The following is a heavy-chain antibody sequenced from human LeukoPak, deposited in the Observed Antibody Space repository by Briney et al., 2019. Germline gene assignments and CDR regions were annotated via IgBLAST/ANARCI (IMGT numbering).Heavy chain of an antibody. CDR1: GFTVSSNY. V-gene: IGHV3-66*01. D-gene: IGHD5-18*01. CDR2: IYSGGST. Sequence: GSLRLSCAASGFTVSSNYMSWVHQAPGKGLEWVSVIYSGGSTYYADSVKGRFTISRDNSKNTLYLQMNSLRAEDTAVYYCARVYTAMVNAWGQGTLVTVSS. CDR3: ARVYTAMVNA. J-gene: IGHJ5*02.